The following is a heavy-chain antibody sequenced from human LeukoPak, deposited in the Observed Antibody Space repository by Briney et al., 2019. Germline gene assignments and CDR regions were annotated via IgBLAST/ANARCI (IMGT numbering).Heavy chain of an antibody. CDR3: AKGGYYYDSSGYYLYYFDY. V-gene: IGHV3-23*01. Sequence: GGSLRLSCAASGFTFSSYAMSWVRQAPGKGLEWVSVISGSGGSTYYADSVKGRFTISRDNSKNTLYLQMNSLRAEDTAVYYCAKGGYYYDSSGYYLYYFDYWGQGTLVTVSS. J-gene: IGHJ4*02. D-gene: IGHD3-22*01. CDR1: GFTFSSYA. CDR2: ISGSGGST.